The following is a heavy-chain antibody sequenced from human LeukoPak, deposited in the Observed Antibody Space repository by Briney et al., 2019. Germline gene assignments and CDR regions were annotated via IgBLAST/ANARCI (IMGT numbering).Heavy chain of an antibody. V-gene: IGHV3-66*01. CDR2: ISSAGGT. Sequence: PGGSLRLSCVTSGFSFSNNYMSWVRQAPGKGLEWVSVISSAGGTYYADSVKARFTISRDISKNTLYLQMNSLRAEDTAVYYCAKDYDSSGYYYLAYYFDYWGQGTLVTVSS. D-gene: IGHD3-22*01. CDR1: GFSFSNNY. CDR3: AKDYDSSGYYYLAYYFDY. J-gene: IGHJ4*02.